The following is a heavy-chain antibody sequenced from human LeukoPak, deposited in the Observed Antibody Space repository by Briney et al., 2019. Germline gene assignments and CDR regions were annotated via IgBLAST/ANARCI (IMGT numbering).Heavy chain of an antibody. CDR2: IIPIFGTA. D-gene: IGHD1-26*01. Sequence: GASVKVSCKASGGTFSSYAISWVRQAPGQGLEWMGGIIPIFGTANYAQKLQGRVTMTTDTSTSTAYMELRSLSSDDTAVYYCARDGIVGATRGNYWGQGTLVTVSS. V-gene: IGHV1-69*05. CDR3: ARDGIVGATRGNY. CDR1: GGTFSSYA. J-gene: IGHJ4*02.